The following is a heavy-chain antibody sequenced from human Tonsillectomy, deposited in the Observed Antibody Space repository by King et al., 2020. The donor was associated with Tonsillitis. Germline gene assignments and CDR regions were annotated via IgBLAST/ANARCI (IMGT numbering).Heavy chain of an antibody. CDR1: GGSISSYY. D-gene: IGHD6-19*01. CDR2: IYYTGST. CDR3: AREGIVVAGYNWFDP. Sequence: QLQESGPGLVKPSETLSLTCTVSGGSISSYYWSWIRQPPGKGLEWIGYIYYTGSTNYNPSLKSRVTILVDTSKNPFSLQLGSVTAADTAVYYCAREGIVVAGYNWFDPWGQGTLVTVSS. J-gene: IGHJ5*02. V-gene: IGHV4-59*01.